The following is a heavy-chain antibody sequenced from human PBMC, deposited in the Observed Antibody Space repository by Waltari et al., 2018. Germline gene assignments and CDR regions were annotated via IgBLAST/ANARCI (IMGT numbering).Heavy chain of an antibody. Sequence: EVQLVESGGGLVQPGRSLRLSCAASGFTFDDYAMHWVRQAPGKGLEWVSGISWNSGSIGYADSVKGRFTISRDNAKNSLYLQMNSLRAEDTALYYCAKGVVAYYYYYMDVWGKGTTVTVSS. CDR3: AKGVVAYYYYYMDV. J-gene: IGHJ6*03. CDR2: ISWNSGSI. V-gene: IGHV3-9*01. CDR1: GFTFDDYA. D-gene: IGHD3-3*01.